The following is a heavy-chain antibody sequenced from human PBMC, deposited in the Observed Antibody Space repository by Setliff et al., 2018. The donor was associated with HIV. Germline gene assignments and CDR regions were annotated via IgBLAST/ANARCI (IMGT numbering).Heavy chain of an antibody. CDR3: AIDGAGGWLRPMPDY. V-gene: IGHV1-24*01. D-gene: IGHD5-12*01. CDR2: FDPQDGET. CDR1: GFTLSEVS. Sequence: ASVKVSRKVSGFTLSEVSIHWVRQAPGKGLEWLGYFDPQDGETVYAQKFQGRVTLTEDTSTDTAYMELSGLRSEDTAVYYCAIDGAGGWLRPMPDYWGQGTLVTVSS. J-gene: IGHJ4*02.